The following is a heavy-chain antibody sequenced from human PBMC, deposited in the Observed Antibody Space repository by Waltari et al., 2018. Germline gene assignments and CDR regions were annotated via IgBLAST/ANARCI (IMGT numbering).Heavy chain of an antibody. D-gene: IGHD1-26*01. CDR1: GGSISSYY. V-gene: IGHV4-59*01. J-gene: IGHJ2*01. Sequence: QVQLQESGPGLVKPSETLSLTCTVSGGSISSYYWSWIRQPPGKGLEWIGYIYYSGSTNYSPSLKSRVTISVDTSKNQFSLKLSSVTAADTAVYYCARGGVGATNWYFDLWGRGTLVTVSS. CDR3: ARGGVGATNWYFDL. CDR2: IYYSGST.